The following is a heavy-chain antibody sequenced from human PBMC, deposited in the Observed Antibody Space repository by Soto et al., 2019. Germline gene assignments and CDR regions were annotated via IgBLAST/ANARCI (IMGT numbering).Heavy chain of an antibody. D-gene: IGHD2-2*01. J-gene: IGHJ6*03. CDR3: ASQRRSPNGYYYYCMVV. CDR2: IYYSETT. Sequence: SETLSLTCTVSGGSISSSSYYWGWIRQPPGKGLEWIGNIYYSETTYYNPSLKSRVTISLDTSKNQFSLKLYSVTAADTAVYYCASQRRSPNGYYYYCMVVWGKGRTVTVXS. V-gene: IGHV4-39*01. CDR1: GGSISSSSYY.